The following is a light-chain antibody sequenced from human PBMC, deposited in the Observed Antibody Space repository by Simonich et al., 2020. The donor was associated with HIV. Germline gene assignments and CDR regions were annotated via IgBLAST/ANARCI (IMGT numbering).Light chain of an antibody. J-gene: IGKJ2*01. CDR1: QIVLYSSNNKNY. CDR3: QQYYDTPYT. Sequence: DIVMTQSPDSLAVSLGERATINCKSSQIVLYSSNNKNYLAWYHQKPGQPPKLLIYWASTRESGVPDRFSGSESGTDFTLTISSLQAEDVAVYYCQQYYDTPYTFGQGTKLEIK. CDR2: WAS. V-gene: IGKV4-1*01.